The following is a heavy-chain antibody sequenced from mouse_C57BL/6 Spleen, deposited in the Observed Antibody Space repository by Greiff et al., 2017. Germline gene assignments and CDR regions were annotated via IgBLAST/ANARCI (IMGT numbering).Heavy chain of an antibody. CDR2: IYPGSGST. D-gene: IGHD3-2*02. V-gene: IGHV1-55*01. Sequence: VQLQQPGAELVKPGASVKMSCKASGYTFTSYWITWVKQRPGQGLEWIGDIYPGSGSTNYNEKFKSKATLTVDTSSSTAYMQLSSLTSEDSVVYYFAREAAQAKGAMDYWGQGTSVTVSS. J-gene: IGHJ4*01. CDR1: GYTFTSYW. CDR3: AREAAQAKGAMDY.